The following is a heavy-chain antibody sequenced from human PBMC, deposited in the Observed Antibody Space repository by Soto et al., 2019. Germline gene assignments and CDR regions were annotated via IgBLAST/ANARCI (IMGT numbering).Heavy chain of an antibody. V-gene: IGHV3-23*01. Sequence: QTVGSLRLSCAASGFTFGTTDMSWVRQAPGEGLEWVSTIDGSGGITYYADSVKGRFTISRDNSRNTVYLQMNSLRGDDTALYYCVKNSGWFNTWGQGALVTVSS. CDR1: GFTFGTTD. CDR2: IDGSGGIT. D-gene: IGHD3-10*01. CDR3: VKNSGWFNT. J-gene: IGHJ5*02.